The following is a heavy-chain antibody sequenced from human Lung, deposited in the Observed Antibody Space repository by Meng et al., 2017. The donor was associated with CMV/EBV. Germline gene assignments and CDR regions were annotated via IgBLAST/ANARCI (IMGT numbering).Heavy chain of an antibody. D-gene: IGHD6-13*01. V-gene: IGHV1-46*01. J-gene: IGHJ6*02. CDR1: GYTFTNYY. CDR2: INPSGGST. CDR3: ARVLGQLVSPYGMDV. Sequence: SVKVSXKASGYTFTNYYMHWVRQAPGQGLEWMGVINPSGGSTTYAQKFQGRLTMTRDTSTSTVYMELSSLKSEDTAMYYCARVLGQLVSPYGMDVWGQGTXVNVSS.